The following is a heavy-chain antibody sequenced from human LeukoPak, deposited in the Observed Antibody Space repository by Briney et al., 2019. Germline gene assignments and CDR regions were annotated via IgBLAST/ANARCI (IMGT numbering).Heavy chain of an antibody. CDR1: GFTFNNFA. D-gene: IGHD6-13*01. Sequence: GGSLRLSCAASGFTFNNFAMSWVRQAPGKGLEWVSVIYSGGGTYYADSVKDRFSISRDNSKNTVYLQMYSLRVEDTAVYYCAREGVAGNWFDPWGQGTLVTVSS. CDR2: IYSGGGT. V-gene: IGHV3-66*01. J-gene: IGHJ5*02. CDR3: AREGVAGNWFDP.